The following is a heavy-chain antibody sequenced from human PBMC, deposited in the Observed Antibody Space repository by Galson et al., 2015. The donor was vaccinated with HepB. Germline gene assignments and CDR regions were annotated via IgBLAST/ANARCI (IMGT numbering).Heavy chain of an antibody. Sequence: SVKVSCKASGYTFTSYGISWVRQAPGQGLEWMGWISAYNGNTNYAQKLQGRVTMTTDTSTSTAYMELRSLRSDDTAMYYCARHSITTSSTTGPTLDAFDVWGQGTVVTVSS. CDR2: ISAYNGNT. D-gene: IGHD2-2*01. CDR3: ARHSITTSSTTGPTLDAFDV. J-gene: IGHJ3*01. CDR1: GYTFTSYG. V-gene: IGHV1-18*01.